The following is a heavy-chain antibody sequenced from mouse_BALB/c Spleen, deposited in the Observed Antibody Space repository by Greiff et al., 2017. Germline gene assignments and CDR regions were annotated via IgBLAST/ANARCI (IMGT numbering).Heavy chain of an antibody. J-gene: IGHJ4*01. CDR2: ILPGSGST. V-gene: IGHV1-9*01. CDR3: ARLDLSYAMDY. CDR1: GYTFSSYW. D-gene: IGHD6-1*01. Sequence: VQLQPSGAELMKPGASVKISCKATGYTFSSYWIEWVKQRPGHGLEWIGEILPGSGSTNYNEKFKGKATFTADTSSNTAYMQLSSLTSEDSAVYYCARLDLSYAMDYWGQGTSVTVSS.